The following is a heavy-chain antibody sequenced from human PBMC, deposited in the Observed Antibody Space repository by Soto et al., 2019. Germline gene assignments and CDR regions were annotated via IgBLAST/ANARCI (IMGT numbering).Heavy chain of an antibody. Sequence: PGESLKISCEVSGFTFSAYGMHWVRQAPGKGLEWVGVITYDGSNKFYADSIKGRFTISRENFKKMLYLQMNSLTTEDTAVYYCAKDWREALPGDAFDIWGHGTMVTV. CDR3: AKDWREALPGDAFDI. CDR2: ITYDGSNK. CDR1: GFTFSAYG. D-gene: IGHD3-3*01. V-gene: IGHV3-30*18. J-gene: IGHJ3*02.